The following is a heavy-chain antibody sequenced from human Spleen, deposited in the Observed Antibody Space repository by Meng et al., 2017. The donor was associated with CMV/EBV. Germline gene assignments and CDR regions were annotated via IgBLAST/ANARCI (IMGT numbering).Heavy chain of an antibody. CDR3: ARESTGAVDALDI. J-gene: IGHJ3*02. Sequence: GESLKISCAASGFSFSNYKINWVRQAPGKGPEWVSYISSGGYSEFYADSVRGRFTMSRDNANNSLSLRMNSLRVEDTAIYYCARESTGAVDALDIWGRGTTVTVS. CDR2: ISSGGYSE. D-gene: IGHD6-19*01. V-gene: IGHV3-48*03. CDR1: GFSFSNYK.